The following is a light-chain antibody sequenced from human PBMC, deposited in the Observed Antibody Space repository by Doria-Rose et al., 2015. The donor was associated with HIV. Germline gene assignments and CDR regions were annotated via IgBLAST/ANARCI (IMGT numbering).Light chain of an antibody. CDR2: DGS. CDR1: QSFSSTY. V-gene: IGKV3-20*01. CDR3: HQYGTSWT. Sequence: EIVLTQSPGTLSLSPGGRATISCRASQSFSSTYLAWYQQKPGQAPSLLIYDGSTRATGIPDRFSASGSGTDFTLTINRLEPEDFALYYCHQYGTSWTFGQGTKVEF. J-gene: IGKJ1*01.